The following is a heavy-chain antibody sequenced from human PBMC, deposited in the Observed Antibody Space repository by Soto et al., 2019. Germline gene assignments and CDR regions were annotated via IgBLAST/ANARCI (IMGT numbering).Heavy chain of an antibody. V-gene: IGHV3-43*01. CDR1: GFTFDDYT. Sequence: GGSLRLSCAASGFTFDDYTMRWVRQAPGKGLEWVSLISWDGGSTYYADSVKGRFTISRDNSKNSLYLQMNSLRTEDTALYYCAKDADYYDSSGYYSYWGQGTLVTVSS. D-gene: IGHD3-22*01. CDR3: AKDADYYDSSGYYSY. CDR2: ISWDGGST. J-gene: IGHJ4*02.